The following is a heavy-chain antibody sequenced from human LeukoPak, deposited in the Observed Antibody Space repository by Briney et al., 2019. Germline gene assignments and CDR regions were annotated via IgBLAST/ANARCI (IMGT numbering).Heavy chain of an antibody. V-gene: IGHV1-18*01. D-gene: IGHD3-3*02. CDR1: GYIFTSSA. J-gene: IGHJ4*02. Sequence: ASVKVSCKASGYIFTSSAISWVRQAPGQGLEWMGWISGNNGNTNYAQKFQGRVTMTTDTSTGTAYMGLRSLTSDDTAVYYCARDPPALFYFDYWGQGSLVTVSS. CDR2: ISGNNGNT. CDR3: ARDPPALFYFDY.